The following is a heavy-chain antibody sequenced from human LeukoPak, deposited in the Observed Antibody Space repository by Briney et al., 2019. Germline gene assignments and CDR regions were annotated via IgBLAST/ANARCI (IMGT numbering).Heavy chain of an antibody. Sequence: SETLSLTCTVSGGSIRDSYWAWIRQPPGTGLEWIGYISYGGSTNYNPSLESRVTMSLAASKNQFSLKLSSVTAADTAMYYCAKNEGRYDGVGRYITTADYWGQGTLVTVSS. D-gene: IGHD2-8*01. V-gene: IGHV4-59*01. CDR2: ISYGGST. CDR1: GGSIRDSY. J-gene: IGHJ4*02. CDR3: AKNEGRYDGVGRYITTADY.